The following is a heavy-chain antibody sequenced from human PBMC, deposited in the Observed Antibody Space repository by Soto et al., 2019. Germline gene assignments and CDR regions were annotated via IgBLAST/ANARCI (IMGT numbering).Heavy chain of an antibody. V-gene: IGHV3-23*01. CDR3: AKGAPGRIFGVVHFDS. Sequence: GGSLRLSCAASGFTFSSYVMSWVRQAPGKGLEWVSAIGGSGGSTYYADSVKGRFTISRDNSKNTLYLQMNSLRAEDTAVYYCAKGAPGRIFGVVHFDSWGQGTLVTVSS. CDR1: GFTFSSYV. J-gene: IGHJ4*02. CDR2: IGGSGGST. D-gene: IGHD3-3*02.